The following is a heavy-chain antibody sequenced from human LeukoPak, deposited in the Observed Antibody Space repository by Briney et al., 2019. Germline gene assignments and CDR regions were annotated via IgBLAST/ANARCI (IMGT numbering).Heavy chain of an antibody. D-gene: IGHD6-13*01. CDR3: ARPKYSSSWQIFDY. Sequence: PGGSPRLSCAASGFTFSDYYMSWIRQAPGKRLEWVSYISSSGNTIYYADSVKGRFTISRDNAKSSLYLQMNSLRAEDTAVYYCARPKYSSSWQIFDYWGQGTLVTASS. CDR1: GFTFSDYY. V-gene: IGHV3-11*01. J-gene: IGHJ4*02. CDR2: ISSSGNTI.